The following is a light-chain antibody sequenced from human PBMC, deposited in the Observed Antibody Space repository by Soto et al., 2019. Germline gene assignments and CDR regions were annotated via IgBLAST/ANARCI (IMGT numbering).Light chain of an antibody. V-gene: IGKV4-1*01. CDR1: QSVLYSSNNKNY. J-gene: IGKJ2*01. CDR3: QQYNSYPYT. CDR2: KAS. Sequence: DIVMTQSPDSLAVSLGESATINCKSSQSVLYSSNNKNYLAWYQQKPGKAPKLLIYKASSLESGVPSRFSGSGSGTEFTLTISSLQPDDFATYYCQQYNSYPYTFGQGTKVDIK.